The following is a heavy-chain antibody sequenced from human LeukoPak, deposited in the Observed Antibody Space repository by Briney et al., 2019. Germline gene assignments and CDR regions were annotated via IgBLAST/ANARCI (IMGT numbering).Heavy chain of an antibody. V-gene: IGHV3-74*01. J-gene: IGHJ4*02. Sequence: GGSLRLSCAASGFTFSSYWMHWVCQAPGKGLVWVSRINSDGSSTSYADSVKGRFTISRDNAKNTLYLQMNSLRAEDTAVYYCARADIRAPPGYWGQGTLVTVSS. CDR3: ARADIRAPPGY. CDR2: INSDGSST. CDR1: GFTFSSYW. D-gene: IGHD3-9*01.